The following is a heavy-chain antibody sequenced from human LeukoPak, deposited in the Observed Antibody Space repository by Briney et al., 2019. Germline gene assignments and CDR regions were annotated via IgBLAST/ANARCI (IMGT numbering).Heavy chain of an antibody. D-gene: IGHD3-22*01. CDR1: GFTFDDYA. CDR2: ISWDGGSS. J-gene: IGHJ4*02. CDR3: ARDASYDSSGYPYYFDY. Sequence: GGSLRLSCAASGFTFDDYAMHWVRQAPGKGLEWVSLISWDGGSSYYADSVKGRFTISRDNAKNSLYLQMNSLRAEDTAVYYCARDASYDSSGYPYYFDYWGQGTLVTVSS. V-gene: IGHV3-43D*03.